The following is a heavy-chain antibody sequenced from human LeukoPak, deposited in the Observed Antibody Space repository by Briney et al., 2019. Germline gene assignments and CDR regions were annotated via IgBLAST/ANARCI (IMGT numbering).Heavy chain of an antibody. J-gene: IGHJ6*03. D-gene: IGHD5-18*01. Sequence: GGSLRLSCAASGFTFSTYTMNWVRQAPGKGLEWVSSISTSSIYIYYADSLKGRFTISRDNAKNSLYLQMSSLRAEDTAVYYCAKAGNTAMVIWVYYYYYYMDVWGKGTTVTISS. CDR2: ISTSSIYI. V-gene: IGHV3-21*04. CDR3: AKAGNTAMVIWVYYYYYYMDV. CDR1: GFTFSTYT.